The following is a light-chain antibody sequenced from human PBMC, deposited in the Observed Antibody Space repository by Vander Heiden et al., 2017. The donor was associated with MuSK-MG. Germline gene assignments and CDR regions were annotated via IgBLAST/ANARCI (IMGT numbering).Light chain of an antibody. Sequence: SYELTQPPSVSVSPGQTARITCSGDVLPKKYAYWYQQKSGQAPVLVIFEDTKRPSGIPERFSGSSSGTTATLTITGAQVEDDGDYYCVSTDRSDTYRGVFGGGTKLTVL. J-gene: IGLJ2*01. CDR2: EDT. V-gene: IGLV3-10*01. CDR3: VSTDRSDTYRGV. CDR1: VLPKKY.